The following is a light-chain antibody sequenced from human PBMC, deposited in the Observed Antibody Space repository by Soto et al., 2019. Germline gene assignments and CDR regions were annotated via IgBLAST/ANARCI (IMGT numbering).Light chain of an antibody. J-gene: IGLJ2*01. CDR2: EDS. V-gene: IGLV2-23*01. CDR3: CSYAGSSSLI. Sequence: QSALTQPASVSGSPGQSITISCTGTSSDVGSYNLVSWYQQHPGKAPKLIIYEDSKRPSGVSNRFSGSRSGNTASLTISGLQAEDEADYHCCSYAGSSSLIFGGGTKVTVL. CDR1: SSDVGSYNL.